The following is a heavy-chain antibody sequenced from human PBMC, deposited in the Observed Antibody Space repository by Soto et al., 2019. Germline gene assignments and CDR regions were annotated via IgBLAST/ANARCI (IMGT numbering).Heavy chain of an antibody. CDR1: GGTFSSYA. D-gene: IGHD1-26*01. J-gene: IGHJ4*02. Sequence: QVQLVQSGAEVKKPGSSVKVSCKASGGTFSSYAISWVRQAPGQGLEWMGGIIPIFGTANYAQKFPGRVTITADESPSTAYMELSSLRSEDTAVYYCARDRRDGIVGATGQQDWGQGTLVTVSS. V-gene: IGHV1-69*01. CDR3: ARDRRDGIVGATGQQD. CDR2: IIPIFGTA.